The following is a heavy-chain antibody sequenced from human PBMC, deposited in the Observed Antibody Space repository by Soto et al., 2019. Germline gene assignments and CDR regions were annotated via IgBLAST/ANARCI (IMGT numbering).Heavy chain of an antibody. CDR2: IYWDDDK. V-gene: IGHV2-5*02. J-gene: IGHJ5*02. CDR3: AHKSYLNWFDP. Sequence: QMTLKESGPRLVKPTQTLTLTCTFSGFSLSTSGVGVGWMRQPPGKALEWLALIYWDDDKGYSPSLKSRLTITKDTSKNQVVHTMTNMDPVDTATYYCAHKSYLNWFDPWGQGTLVTVSS. CDR1: GFSLSTSGVG. D-gene: IGHD3-10*01.